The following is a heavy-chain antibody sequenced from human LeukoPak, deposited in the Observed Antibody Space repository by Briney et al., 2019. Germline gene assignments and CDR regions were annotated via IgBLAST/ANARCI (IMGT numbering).Heavy chain of an antibody. CDR1: GFTVSSNY. J-gene: IGHJ6*02. CDR2: IYSGDST. Sequence: GGSLRLSCAASGFTVSSNYMSWVRQAPGKGLEWVSLIYSGDSTSYADSVKGRFTISRHNSKNTLFLQMNSLRDEDTAVYYCARESATVSTRNLNYYYYGMDVWGQGTTVTVSS. CDR3: ARESATVSTRNLNYYYYGMDV. D-gene: IGHD4-17*01. V-gene: IGHV3-53*04.